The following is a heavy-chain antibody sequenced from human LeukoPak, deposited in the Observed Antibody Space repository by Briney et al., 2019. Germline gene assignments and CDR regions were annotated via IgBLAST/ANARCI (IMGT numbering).Heavy chain of an antibody. J-gene: IGHJ3*02. CDR3: ARGPYSYDSSGAFDI. CDR1: GDSISSGDYY. CDR2: ISSSGST. D-gene: IGHD3-22*01. V-gene: IGHV4-61*02. Sequence: SETLSPTCTVSGDSISSGDYYWSWIRQPAGKGLEWIGRISSSGSTNYNPSLKSRVTISVDTSKNQFSLKLSSVTAADTAVYFCARGPYSYDSSGAFDIWGQGTMVTVSS.